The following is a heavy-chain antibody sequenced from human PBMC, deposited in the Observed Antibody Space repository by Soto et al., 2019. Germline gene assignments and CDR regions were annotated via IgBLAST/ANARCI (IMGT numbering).Heavy chain of an antibody. J-gene: IGHJ1*01. CDR2: ISGSGGST. V-gene: IGHV3-23*01. D-gene: IGHD6-13*01. CDR1: GFTFSSYA. CDR3: AKDRDSSSWYGTGDFQH. Sequence: GGSLRLSCAASGFTFSSYAMSWVRQAPGKGLEWVSAISGSGGSTYYADSVKGRFTISRDNSKNTLYLQMNSLRAEDTAVYYGAKDRDSSSWYGTGDFQHWGQGTLVTVSS.